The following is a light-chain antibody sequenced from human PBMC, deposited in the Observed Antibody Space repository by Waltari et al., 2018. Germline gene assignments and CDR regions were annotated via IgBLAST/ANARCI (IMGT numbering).Light chain of an antibody. J-gene: IGLJ2*01. Sequence: SSELTQDPAVSVALGQTVGITCQGDSLRRYYASWYQQRPGQAPILVLYGQDNRPSGCPDQFSGSTAGNTASLTSTGAQAEDEADYYCLARDTRSTRRVGGGTRLTV. CDR3: LARDTRSTRR. CDR1: SLRRYY. V-gene: IGLV3-19*01. CDR2: GQD.